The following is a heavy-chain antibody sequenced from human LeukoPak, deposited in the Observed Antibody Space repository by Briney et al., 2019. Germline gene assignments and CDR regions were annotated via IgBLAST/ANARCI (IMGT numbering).Heavy chain of an antibody. D-gene: IGHD6-19*01. CDR1: GFTFSSYW. CDR3: ARDVTSSGWTGYYYYGMDV. V-gene: IGHV3-74*01. J-gene: IGHJ6*02. CDR2: INSDGSST. Sequence: GGSLRLSCAASGFTFSSYWMHWVRQAPGKGRVWVSRINSDGSSTSYADSVKGRFTISRDNAKNTLYLQMNSLRAEDTAVYYCARDVTSSGWTGYYYYGMDVWGQGTTVTVSS.